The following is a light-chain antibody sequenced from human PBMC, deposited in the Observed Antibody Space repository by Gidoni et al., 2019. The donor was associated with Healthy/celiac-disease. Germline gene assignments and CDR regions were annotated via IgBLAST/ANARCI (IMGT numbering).Light chain of an antibody. V-gene: IGKV3-11*01. CDR3: QQRSNWPPWT. CDR1: QSVSSY. J-gene: IGKJ1*01. Sequence: IVLTQPPATLSLSPGKRATLSCRASQSVSSYLAWYQQKPGQAPRLLIYDASNRATGIPARFSGSGSGTDFTLTISSLEPEDFAVYYCQQRSNWPPWTFGQGTKVEIK. CDR2: DAS.